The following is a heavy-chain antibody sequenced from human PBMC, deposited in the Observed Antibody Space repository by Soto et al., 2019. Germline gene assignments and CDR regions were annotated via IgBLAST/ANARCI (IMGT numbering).Heavy chain of an antibody. J-gene: IGHJ5*02. CDR2: IYYSGST. Sequence: PSETLSLTCTVSGGSVSSGSYYWSWIRQPPGKGLEWIGYIYYSGSTNYNPSLKSRVTISVDTSKNQFSLKLSSVTAADTAVYYCASYYDFCSCYYRGGRWFDPWGQGTLVTVSS. V-gene: IGHV4-61*01. CDR1: GGSVSSGSYY. D-gene: IGHD3-3*01. CDR3: ASYYDFCSCYYRGGRWFDP.